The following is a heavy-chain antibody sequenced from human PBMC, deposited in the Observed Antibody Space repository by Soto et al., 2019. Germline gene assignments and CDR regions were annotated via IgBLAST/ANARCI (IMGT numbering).Heavy chain of an antibody. D-gene: IGHD5-12*01. CDR2: IWNDGSNK. CDR3: ARALFPDVDIYAMDV. CDR1: GFTFRDHA. J-gene: IGHJ6*02. V-gene: IGHV3-33*01. Sequence: QVQLVESEGGVVQPGRSLRLSCAASGFTFRDHAMHWVRQAPGKGREWLAIIWNDGSNKFYAGSVQGRFTISRDNSKNTVYLQMNTLSAEDTAVYYCARALFPDVDIYAMDVWGQGTTVTVSS.